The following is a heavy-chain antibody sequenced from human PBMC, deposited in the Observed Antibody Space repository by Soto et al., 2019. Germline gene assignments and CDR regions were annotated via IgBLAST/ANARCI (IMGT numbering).Heavy chain of an antibody. V-gene: IGHV3-30*18. D-gene: IGHD3-10*01. CDR1: GFTLSSYG. CDR3: AKDFGESTRDDY. Sequence: GXSLRLSCAASGFTLSSYGLHWFRQAPVNGLEWVAVISYDGSNKYYADSVKGRFTISRDNSKNTLYLQMNSLRAEDTAVYYCAKDFGESTRDDYWGQGTLVTVSS. CDR2: ISYDGSNK. J-gene: IGHJ4*02.